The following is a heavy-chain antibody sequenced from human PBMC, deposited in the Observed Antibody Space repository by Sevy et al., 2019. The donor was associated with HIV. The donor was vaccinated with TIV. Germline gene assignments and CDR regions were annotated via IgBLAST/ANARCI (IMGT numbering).Heavy chain of an antibody. CDR3: AKDSSHEPHPDY. J-gene: IGHJ4*02. Sequence: GGSLRLSCAASGFTFSSYGMHWVRQAPGKGLGWVAFIRYDGSNKYYADSVKGRLTISRDNSKNTLYLQMNSLRAEDTAVYYCAKDSSHEPHPDYWGQGTLVTVSS. CDR2: IRYDGSNK. CDR1: GFTFSSYG. V-gene: IGHV3-30*02.